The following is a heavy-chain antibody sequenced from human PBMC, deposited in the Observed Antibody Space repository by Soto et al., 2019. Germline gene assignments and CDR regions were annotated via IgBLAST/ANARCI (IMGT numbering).Heavy chain of an antibody. CDR1: GFAVSSIY. Sequence: GGSLRLSCAASGFAVSSIYMSWVRQAPGKGQEWVAIRYSGGTIYYADSVKGRFTISRDNSKNTLYLQMNSLRAEDTAVYYRAKGSYGSGSYYEDAFDIWGQGTMVTVSS. J-gene: IGHJ3*02. V-gene: IGHV3-66*02. CDR3: AKGSYGSGSYYEDAFDI. D-gene: IGHD3-10*01. CDR2: RYSGGTI.